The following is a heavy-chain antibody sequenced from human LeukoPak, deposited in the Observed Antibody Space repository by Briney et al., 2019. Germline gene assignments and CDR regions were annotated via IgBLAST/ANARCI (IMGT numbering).Heavy chain of an antibody. CDR2: MNPNSGST. CDR1: GYTFTSYD. D-gene: IGHD1-26*01. CDR3: AFRSGRLDAFDI. V-gene: IGHV1-8*03. J-gene: IGHJ3*02. Sequence: ASVKVSCKASGYTFTSYDINWVRQATGQGLEWMGWMNPNSGSTGYAQKFQGRVTITRNTSISTAYMELSNLRSEDTAVYYCAFRSGRLDAFDIWGQGTMVTVSS.